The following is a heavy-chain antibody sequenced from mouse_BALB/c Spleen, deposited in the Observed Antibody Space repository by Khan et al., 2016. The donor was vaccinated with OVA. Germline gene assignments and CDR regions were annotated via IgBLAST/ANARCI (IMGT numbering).Heavy chain of an antibody. CDR1: GYTFFNYW. Sequence: QVQLKQSGAELAKPGASVKMSCKASGYTFFNYWILWVKQRPGQGLEWIGYINPSTGYTEYNQNFKDKATLTADKSSSTAYMQLSSLTSEDSAVYYCARRGLRWDFDYWGQGTTLTVSS. J-gene: IGHJ2*01. V-gene: IGHV1-7*01. D-gene: IGHD1-1*01. CDR2: INPSTGYT. CDR3: ARRGLRWDFDY.